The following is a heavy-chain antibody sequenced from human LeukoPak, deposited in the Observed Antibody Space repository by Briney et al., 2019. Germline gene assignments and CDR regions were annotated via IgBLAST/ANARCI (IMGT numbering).Heavy chain of an antibody. CDR2: IYYSGST. D-gene: IGHD6-13*01. V-gene: IGHV4-38-2*02. Sequence: PSETLSLTCTVSGYSISSGYYWGWIRQPPGKGLEWIGSIYYSGSTYYNPSLKSRVTISVDTSKNQFSLKLSSVTAADTAVYYCARLRSSSWYQNYYYYYMDVWGKGTTVTVSS. CDR1: GYSISSGYY. J-gene: IGHJ6*03. CDR3: ARLRSSSWYQNYYYYYMDV.